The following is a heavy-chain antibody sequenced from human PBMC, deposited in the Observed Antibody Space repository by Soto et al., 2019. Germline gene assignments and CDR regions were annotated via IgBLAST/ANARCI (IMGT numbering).Heavy chain of an antibody. CDR2: INPNSGGT. CDR3: ARDRLTGYSSGWALIDY. J-gene: IGHJ4*02. CDR1: GYTFTGYY. V-gene: IGHV1-2*02. D-gene: IGHD6-19*01. Sequence: QVQLVQSGAEVKKPGASVKVSCKASGYTFTGYYMHWVRQAPGQGLEWMGWINPNSGGTNYAQKFQGRVTMTRDTSISPAYMELSRLTSDDTAVYYCARDRLTGYSSGWALIDYWGQGTLVTVSS.